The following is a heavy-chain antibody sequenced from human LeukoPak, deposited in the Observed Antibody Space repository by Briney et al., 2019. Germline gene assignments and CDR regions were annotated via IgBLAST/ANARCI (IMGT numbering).Heavy chain of an antibody. Sequence: PSETLSLTCADYGGSFSGYYWSWIRQPPGKALEWIGEINHSGSTNYNPSLKSRVTISVDTSKNQFSLKLSSVTAADTAVYYCARSITMVRGVIPQHFDYWGQGTLVTVSS. CDR1: GGSFSGYY. V-gene: IGHV4-34*01. CDR2: INHSGST. D-gene: IGHD3-10*01. J-gene: IGHJ4*02. CDR3: ARSITMVRGVIPQHFDY.